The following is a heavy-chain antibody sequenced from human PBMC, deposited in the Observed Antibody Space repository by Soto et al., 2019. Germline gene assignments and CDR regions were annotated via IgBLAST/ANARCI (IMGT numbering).Heavy chain of an antibody. CDR1: GFTFSSYT. V-gene: IGHV3-21*01. CDR3: ARKKGDTFDI. Sequence: EVQLVESGGGLVKPGGSLRLSCAAYGFTFSSYTMNWVRQAPGKGLEWVSFISSSGTYTYYADSLKGRFTISRDNAKDSLYLQMNSLRAEDTAVYYCARKKGDTFDIWGQGTMVTVSS. CDR2: ISSSGTYT. J-gene: IGHJ3*02.